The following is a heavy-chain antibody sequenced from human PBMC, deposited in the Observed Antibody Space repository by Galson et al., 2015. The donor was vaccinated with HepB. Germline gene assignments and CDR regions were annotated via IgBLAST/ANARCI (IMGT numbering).Heavy chain of an antibody. CDR3: ARGTYYYGSGSYKTDAFDI. D-gene: IGHD3-10*01. V-gene: IGHV1-8*01. Sequence: SVKVSCKASGYTFTSYDINWVRQATGQGLECMGWMNPNSGNTGYAQKFQGRVTMTRNTSISTAYMELSSLRSEDTAVYYCARGTYYYGSGSYKTDAFDIWGQGTMVTVSS. CDR1: GYTFTSYD. CDR2: MNPNSGNT. J-gene: IGHJ3*02.